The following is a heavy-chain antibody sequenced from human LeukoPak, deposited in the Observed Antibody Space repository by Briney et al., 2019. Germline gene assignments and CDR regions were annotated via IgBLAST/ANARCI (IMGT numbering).Heavy chain of an antibody. D-gene: IGHD4-23*01. V-gene: IGHV4-34*01. CDR1: GGSFSGYY. Sequence: SETLSLTCAVYGGSFSGYYWSWIRQPPGKGLEWIGEINHAGSTNYNPSLKSRVTISVDTSKNQFSLRLTSVTAADTAVYFCAREPYGGNSGKATFDYWVRGTLVTVSS. CDR3: AREPYGGNSGKATFDY. J-gene: IGHJ4*02. CDR2: INHAGST.